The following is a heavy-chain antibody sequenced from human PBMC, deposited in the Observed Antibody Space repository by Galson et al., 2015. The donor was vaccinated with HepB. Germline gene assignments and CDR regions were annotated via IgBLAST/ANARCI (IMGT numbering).Heavy chain of an antibody. CDR2: IIPIVGIA. CDR3: AGYGGTGYSSLRRNWFDP. J-gene: IGHJ5*02. CDR1: RVTFSSYA. D-gene: IGHD6-19*01. Sequence: SVKVSCKASRVTFSSYAISWVRQAPRQGLEWMGGIIPIVGIANYAQKFQGRVTITADKSTSTAYMELSSLISEDTAVYYCAGYGGTGYSSLRRNWFDPWGQGTLVTVSS. V-gene: IGHV1-69*10.